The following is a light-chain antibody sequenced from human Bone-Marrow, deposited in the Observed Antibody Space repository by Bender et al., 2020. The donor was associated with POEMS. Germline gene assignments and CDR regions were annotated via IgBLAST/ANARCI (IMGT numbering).Light chain of an antibody. CDR1: SSDVGAYDF. CDR3: CSYAGTTTLYV. V-gene: IGLV2-14*03. Sequence: QSALTQPASVSGSPGQSITISCTGTSSDVGAYDFVSWFQQHPGKAPKLIIYDVNNRPSGVSLRFSGSKSGNTASLTISGLQAEDEADYYCCSYAGTTTLYVFGAGTKVTVL. CDR2: DVN. J-gene: IGLJ1*01.